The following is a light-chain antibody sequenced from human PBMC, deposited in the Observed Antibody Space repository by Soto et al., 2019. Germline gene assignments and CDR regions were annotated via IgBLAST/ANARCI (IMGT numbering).Light chain of an antibody. CDR2: AAS. V-gene: IGKV1-27*01. CDR1: QGISNY. Sequence: DIQMTQSPSSLSASVGDRVTITCRASQGISNYVAWYQQKPGKVPSLLIYAASGLQSGVPSRFSGSGSGTDFTLTIKSLQPEDVASYYCQQYDSAPWTFGQGTKVETK. J-gene: IGKJ1*01. CDR3: QQYDSAPWT.